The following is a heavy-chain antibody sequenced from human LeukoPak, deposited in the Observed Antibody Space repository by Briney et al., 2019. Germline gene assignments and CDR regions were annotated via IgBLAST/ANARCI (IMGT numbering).Heavy chain of an antibody. Sequence: GRSLRLSCAASGFTFSTFSMHWVRQAPGKGLEWVAVILYDGSTQYYADSVRGRFTASRDNSKDTLYLQMNSPRVEDTAVYYCARVDCRSTSCSPFDYWGQGTLVTVSS. D-gene: IGHD2-2*01. CDR1: GFTFSTFS. J-gene: IGHJ4*02. CDR3: ARVDCRSTSCSPFDY. CDR2: ILYDGSTQ. V-gene: IGHV3-30*04.